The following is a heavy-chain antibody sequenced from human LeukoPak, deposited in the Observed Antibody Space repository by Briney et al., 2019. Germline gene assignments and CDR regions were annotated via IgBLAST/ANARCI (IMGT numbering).Heavy chain of an antibody. D-gene: IGHD7-27*01. V-gene: IGHV3-23*01. CDR3: AKDGGLWVSAHWGDS. CDR2: ITTSDGNT. Sequence: GGSLRLSCAASGFIFSSYTMSWVRQAPGKGLERVSTITTSDGNTYYADSVKGRFTVSRDNSKNTLFLQMNSLRAEDTAVYYCAKDGGLWVSAHWGDSWGRGTLVTVSS. J-gene: IGHJ4*02. CDR1: GFIFSSYT.